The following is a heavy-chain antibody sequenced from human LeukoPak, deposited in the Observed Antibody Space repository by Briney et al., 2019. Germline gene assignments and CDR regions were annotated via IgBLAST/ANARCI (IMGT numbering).Heavy chain of an antibody. V-gene: IGHV4-4*07. CDR2: IYTSGST. D-gene: IGHD3-10*01. CDR1: GGSISSYY. CDR3: AREGSDYYGSGSYYRSYYYYMDV. J-gene: IGHJ6*03. Sequence: PSETLSLTCTVSGGSISSYYWSWIRQPAGKGLEWIGRIYTSGSTNYNPSLKSRVTMSVDTSKNQFSLKLSSVTAADTAVYYCAREGSDYYGSGSYYRSYYYYMDVWGKGTTVTISS.